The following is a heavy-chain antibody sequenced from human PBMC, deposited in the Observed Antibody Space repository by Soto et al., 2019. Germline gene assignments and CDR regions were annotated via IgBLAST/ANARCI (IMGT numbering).Heavy chain of an antibody. CDR3: AKDIDYDFWSGFAFDH. CDR2: TSSSGGST. D-gene: IGHD3-3*01. V-gene: IGHV3-23*01. Sequence: GGSLRLSCAASGFIFSSYAMSWVRQAPGKGLEWVSGTSSSGGSTYYADSVKGRFTISRDNSKDTLYVQMDSLRAEDTAVYYCAKDIDYDFWSGFAFDHWGQGVLVPVSS. J-gene: IGHJ4*02. CDR1: GFIFSSYA.